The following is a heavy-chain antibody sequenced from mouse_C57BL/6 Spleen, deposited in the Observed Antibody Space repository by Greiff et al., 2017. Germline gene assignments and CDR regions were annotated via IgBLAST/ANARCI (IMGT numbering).Heavy chain of an antibody. V-gene: IGHV14-2*01. CDR2: IDPEDGET. Sequence: VHVKQSGAELVKPGASVKLSCTASGFNIKDYYMHWVKQRTEQGLEWIGRIDPEDGETKYAPKFQGKATITADTSSNTAYLQLSSLTSEDTAVYYCVLYDGYYAWFAYWGQGTLVTVSA. J-gene: IGHJ3*01. CDR3: VLYDGYYAWFAY. CDR1: GFNIKDYY. D-gene: IGHD2-3*01.